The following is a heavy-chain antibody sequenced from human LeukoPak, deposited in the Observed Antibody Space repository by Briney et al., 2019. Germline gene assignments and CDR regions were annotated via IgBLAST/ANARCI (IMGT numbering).Heavy chain of an antibody. V-gene: IGHV4-4*07. CDR1: GGSLHSYY. CDR3: AREIRGVPLFYFDS. D-gene: IGHD3-10*01. Sequence: SETLSLTCTVSGGSLHSYYWSWIRQPAGAGLEWIGRMYLSGTTYYNPSLKSRVTMSVDTSKNQFSLKPTSVTAADTAVYYCAREIRGVPLFYFDSWGQGTLVTVSS. CDR2: MYLSGTT. J-gene: IGHJ4*02.